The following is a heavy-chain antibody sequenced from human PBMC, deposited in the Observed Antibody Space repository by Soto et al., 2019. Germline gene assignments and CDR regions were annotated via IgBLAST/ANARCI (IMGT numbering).Heavy chain of an antibody. D-gene: IGHD2-2*01. V-gene: IGHV3-23*01. CDR2: ISGSGDST. CDR3: ATRRDASFYYYGMDV. Sequence: PVGSLRLSCAASGFTFSTYAMTWVRQAPGKGPEWVSGISGSGDSTYYADSVKGRFTISRDNSKDTLSLQMSSLRAEDTAVYYCATRRDASFYYYGMDVWGQGTTVTVSS. J-gene: IGHJ6*02. CDR1: GFTFSTYA.